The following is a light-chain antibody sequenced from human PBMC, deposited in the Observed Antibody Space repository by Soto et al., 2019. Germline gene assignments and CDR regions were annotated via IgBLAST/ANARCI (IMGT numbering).Light chain of an antibody. CDR2: DAS. J-gene: IGKJ4*01. CDR1: QSVSSY. V-gene: IGKV3-11*01. CDR3: QQRSNWLLT. Sequence: EIVLTQSPATLSLSPGERATLSCRASQSVSSYLAWYQQKPGQAPRLLIYDASNRATGIPVRFSGSGSGTDFTLPISSLEPEDFAVYYCQQRSNWLLTFGGGTKVEIK.